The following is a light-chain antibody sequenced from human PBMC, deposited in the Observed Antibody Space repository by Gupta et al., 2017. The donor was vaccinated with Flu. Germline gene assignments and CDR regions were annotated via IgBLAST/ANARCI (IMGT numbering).Light chain of an antibody. CDR1: SNDVGGYNY. J-gene: IGLJ3*02. CDR2: DVS. Sequence: QSALTQPRSASGSPGQSVTISCTGTSNDVGGYNYVSWYQQHPGKAPKVLIYDVSKRPSGVPARFSGSKSANTASFTTTWVQAGDEADYHCCSSAGNTNHWVFGGGTKLTVL. V-gene: IGLV2-11*01. CDR3: CSSAGNTNHWV.